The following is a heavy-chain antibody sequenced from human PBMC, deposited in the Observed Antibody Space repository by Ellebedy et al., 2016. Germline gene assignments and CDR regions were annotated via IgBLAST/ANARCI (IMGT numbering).Heavy chain of an antibody. D-gene: IGHD2-15*01. Sequence: SETLSLTXAVYGGSFSGYYWSWIRQPPGKGLEWIGEINHSGSTNYNPSLKSRVTISVDTSKNQFSLKLSSVTAADTAVYYCARERYGRSGMDVWGQGTTVTVSS. J-gene: IGHJ6*02. CDR3: ARERYGRSGMDV. V-gene: IGHV4-34*01. CDR2: INHSGST. CDR1: GGSFSGYY.